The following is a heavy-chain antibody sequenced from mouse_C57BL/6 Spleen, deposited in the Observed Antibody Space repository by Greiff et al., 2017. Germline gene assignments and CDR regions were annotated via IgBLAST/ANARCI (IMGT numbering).Heavy chain of an antibody. CDR1: GYTFTEYT. J-gene: IGHJ2*01. V-gene: IGHV1-62-2*01. CDR2: FYPGSGSI. Sequence: QVQLKESGAELVKPGASVKLSCKASGYTFTEYTIHWVKQRSGQGLEWIGWFYPGSGSIKYNEKFKDKATLTADKSSSTVYMELSRLTSEDSAVYFCARHEERLKAGQGFDYWGQGTTLTVSS. CDR3: ARHEERLKAGQGFDY.